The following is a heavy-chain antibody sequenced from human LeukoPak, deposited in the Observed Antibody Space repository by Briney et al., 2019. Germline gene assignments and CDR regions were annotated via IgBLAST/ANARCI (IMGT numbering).Heavy chain of an antibody. CDR1: GGSISSGGYY. D-gene: IGHD3-3*01. CDR2: IYHSGSP. Sequence: TPSQTLSLTCTVSGGSISSGGYYWSWIRQPPGKGLEWIGYIYHSGSPYYNPSLKSRATISVDRSKNQFSLKLSSVTAADTAVYYCARDLLNQGFDYWGQGTLVTVSS. V-gene: IGHV4-30-2*01. CDR3: ARDLLNQGFDY. J-gene: IGHJ4*02.